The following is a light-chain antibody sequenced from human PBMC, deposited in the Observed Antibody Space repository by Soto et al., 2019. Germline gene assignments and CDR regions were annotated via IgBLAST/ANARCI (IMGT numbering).Light chain of an antibody. CDR2: GAS. Sequence: ESVLTQSPGTLSLSPGERATLSCRASQSVSSSYLAWYQQKPGQAPRLLIYGASSRASGIPDRFSGSGSGTDFTLTISRLEPEDFAVYYCQQYDTSPYIFRQGTKLEI. J-gene: IGKJ2*01. CDR3: QQYDTSPYI. CDR1: QSVSSSY. V-gene: IGKV3-20*01.